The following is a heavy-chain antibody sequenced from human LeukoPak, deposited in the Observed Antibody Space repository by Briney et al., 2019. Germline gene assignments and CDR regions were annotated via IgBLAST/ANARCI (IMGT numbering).Heavy chain of an antibody. CDR2: IYPGDSDA. Sequence: GESLKISCRGSGYSFTTYWIGWVRQMPGKGLEWMGIIYPGDSDARYSPSFQGQVTMSADKSINTAYLQWSSLKASDAAMYYCARFSVGGTYYPNYWGQGTLVTVSS. J-gene: IGHJ4*02. V-gene: IGHV5-51*01. D-gene: IGHD1-26*01. CDR1: GYSFTTYW. CDR3: ARFSVGGTYYPNY.